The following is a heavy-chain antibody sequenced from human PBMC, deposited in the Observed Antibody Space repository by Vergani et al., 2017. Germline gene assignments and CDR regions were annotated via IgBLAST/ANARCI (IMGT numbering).Heavy chain of an antibody. CDR1: GFTFSSYA. V-gene: IGHV3-64D*06. J-gene: IGHJ1*01. CDR3: AKDLELAQGSLYFQH. Sequence: EVQLVESGGGLVQPGGSLRLSCSASGFTFSSYAMHWVRQAPGKGLEYVSAISSNGGSTYYADSVKGRFTISRDNSKNTLYLQMNSLRAEDTSVYYCAKDLELAQGSLYFQHWGQGTLVTVSS. D-gene: IGHD5-24*01. CDR2: ISSNGGST.